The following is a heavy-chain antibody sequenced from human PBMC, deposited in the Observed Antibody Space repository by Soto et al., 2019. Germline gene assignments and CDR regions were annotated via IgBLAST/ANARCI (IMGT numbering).Heavy chain of an antibody. CDR2: IRNKAKSYTS. J-gene: IGHJ6*02. CDR1: GFTFSDHY. CDR3: ARGATVTTNYYYGLDV. D-gene: IGHD4-4*01. Sequence: PGGSLRLSCAASGFTFSDHYMDWVRQAPGKGLEWVGRIRNKAKSYTSEYGASVKGRFTISRDDSKKSLYLQMNSLKTEDTAVYYCARGATVTTNYYYGLDVWGQGXTVTV. V-gene: IGHV3-72*01.